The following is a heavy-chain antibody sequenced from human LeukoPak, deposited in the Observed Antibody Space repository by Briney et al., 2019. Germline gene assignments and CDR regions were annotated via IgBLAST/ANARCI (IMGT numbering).Heavy chain of an antibody. Sequence: ASVKVSCKASGGTFISYAISWVRQAPGQGLEWMGGIIPIFGTANYAQKFQGRVTITADESTSTAYMELSSLRSEDTAVYYCASLTTVTTKDYYYYGMDVWGQGTTVTVSS. V-gene: IGHV1-69*13. CDR1: GGTFISYA. J-gene: IGHJ6*02. CDR3: ASLTTVTTKDYYYYGMDV. D-gene: IGHD4-17*01. CDR2: IIPIFGTA.